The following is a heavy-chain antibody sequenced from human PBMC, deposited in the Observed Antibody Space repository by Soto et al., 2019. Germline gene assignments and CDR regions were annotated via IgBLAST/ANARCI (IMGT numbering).Heavy chain of an antibody. J-gene: IGHJ4*02. CDR2: ISSSSSTI. V-gene: IGHV3-48*04. CDR3: ARDEREPKKAYYYDSSGYYFDY. CDR1: GFTFSSYS. D-gene: IGHD3-22*01. Sequence: GSLRLSCAASGFTFSSYSMNWVRQAPGKGLEWVSYISSSSSTIYYADSVKGRFTISRDNAKNSLYLQMNSLRAEDTAVYYCARDEREPKKAYYYDSSGYYFDYWGQGTLVTVSS.